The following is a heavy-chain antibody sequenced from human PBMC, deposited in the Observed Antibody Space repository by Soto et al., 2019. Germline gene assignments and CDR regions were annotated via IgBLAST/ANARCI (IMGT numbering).Heavy chain of an antibody. Sequence: SETLSLTCAVSGGSISSSNWWSWVRQPPGKGLEWIGEIYHSGSTNYNPSLKSRVTISVDKSKNQFSLKLSSVTAVDTAVYYCARVLLVAGTDYFDYWGQGTLVTVSS. V-gene: IGHV4-4*02. CDR2: IYHSGST. J-gene: IGHJ4*02. CDR1: GGSISSSNW. CDR3: ARVLLVAGTDYFDY. D-gene: IGHD6-19*01.